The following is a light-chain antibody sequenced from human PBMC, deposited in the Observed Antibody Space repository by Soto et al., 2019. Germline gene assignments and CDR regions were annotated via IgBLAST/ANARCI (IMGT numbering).Light chain of an antibody. CDR1: QSVRNNY. J-gene: IGKJ4*01. CDR2: EAA. V-gene: IGKV3-20*01. CDR3: QQYETSPVT. Sequence: EILLTQSPGTLSLSPGETATLSCRATQSVRNNYLARYQQRPAQPPRLLMYEAATRASGIPDRFSGSVSGTDFTLTIRRLEPEDFALYFCQQYETSPVTFGGGTKVEI.